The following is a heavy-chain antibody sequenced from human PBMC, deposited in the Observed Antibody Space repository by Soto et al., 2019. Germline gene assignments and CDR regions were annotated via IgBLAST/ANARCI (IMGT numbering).Heavy chain of an antibody. J-gene: IGHJ2*01. CDR3: AKGRYFDASGGCANF. CDR1: GFTFNSYA. CDR2: ISGSGWQT. Sequence: EVQLVESGGGLVQPGRSLRLSCVASGFTFNSYAMSWVRQTPEKGLEWVSAISGSGWQTYYAQSVQGRFTISRDNSKTTVYLHMNRLRAEDSGIYYCAKGRYFDASGGCANFWGRGTLVTVSS. V-gene: IGHV3-23*04. D-gene: IGHD3-9*01.